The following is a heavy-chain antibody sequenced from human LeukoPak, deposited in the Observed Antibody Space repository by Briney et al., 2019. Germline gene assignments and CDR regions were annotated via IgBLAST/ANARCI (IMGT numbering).Heavy chain of an antibody. J-gene: IGHJ4*02. CDR1: GYTFTSYY. V-gene: IGHV1-46*01. Sequence: ASVKVSCKASGYTFTSYYMHWVRQAPGQGLEWMGIINPSGDSTSYAQKFQGRVTMTRDTSTSTVYMELSSLRSEDTAVYYCAREMVGGFYFDYWGQGTLVTVSS. CDR2: INPSGDST. CDR3: AREMVGGFYFDY. D-gene: IGHD3-10*01.